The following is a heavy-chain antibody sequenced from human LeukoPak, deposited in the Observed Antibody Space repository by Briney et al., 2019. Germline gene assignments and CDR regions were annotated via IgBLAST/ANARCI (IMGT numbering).Heavy chain of an antibody. Sequence: ASVTVSCKASGYTFTGYYMHWVRQAPGQGLEWMGWINPNSGGTNYAQKFQGRVTMTRDTSISTAYMELSRLRSDDTAVYYCARSSYLWFGEPYYFDYWGQGTLVTVSS. CDR3: ARSSYLWFGEPYYFDY. CDR1: GYTFTGYY. CDR2: INPNSGGT. V-gene: IGHV1-2*02. J-gene: IGHJ4*02. D-gene: IGHD3-10*01.